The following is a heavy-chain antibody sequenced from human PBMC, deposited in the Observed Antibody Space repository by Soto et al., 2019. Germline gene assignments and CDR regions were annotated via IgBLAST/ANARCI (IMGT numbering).Heavy chain of an antibody. CDR3: AGRLTTAASLDY. J-gene: IGHJ4*02. CDR1: GFTVSNNH. D-gene: IGHD3-16*01. V-gene: IGHV3-53*01. CDR2: VHGGGST. Sequence: VQLVESGGGLIQPGGSLRLSCAASGFTVSNNHMTWVRQAAGKGLELVSFVHGGGSTSYADSVKGRFTISRDNSKNTLYLQMDSLRAAATALYLCAGRLTTAASLDYWGRGTLVTVSS.